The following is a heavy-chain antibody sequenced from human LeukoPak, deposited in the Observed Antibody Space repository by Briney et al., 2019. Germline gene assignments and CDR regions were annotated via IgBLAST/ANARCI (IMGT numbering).Heavy chain of an antibody. D-gene: IGHD6-13*01. J-gene: IGHJ4*02. CDR2: ISGNNGNT. CDR1: GYTFSSYG. V-gene: IGHV1-18*01. CDR3: ARGRAAGTFWLDY. Sequence: ASVKVSCKASGYTFSSYGISWVRQAPGQGLEWMGWISGNNGNTNYAQKVQGRVTMTTDTSTSRAYMELRSLRSDDTAVYYCARGRAAGTFWLDYWGQGTLVTVSS.